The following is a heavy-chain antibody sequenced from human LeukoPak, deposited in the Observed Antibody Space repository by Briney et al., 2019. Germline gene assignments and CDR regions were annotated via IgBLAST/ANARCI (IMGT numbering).Heavy chain of an antibody. V-gene: IGHV3-30*04. CDR3: APAYSSGCSDY. J-gene: IGHJ4*02. Sequence: GGSLRLSCAVSGFSFSSYAMYWVRQAPGRGLEWVTIISYDGSNIHYADSVKGRFTVSRDNSRNTLSLQMTNLRPDDTAVYYCAPAYSSGCSDYWGQGTLVTVSS. CDR1: GFSFSSYA. D-gene: IGHD6-19*01. CDR2: ISYDGSNI.